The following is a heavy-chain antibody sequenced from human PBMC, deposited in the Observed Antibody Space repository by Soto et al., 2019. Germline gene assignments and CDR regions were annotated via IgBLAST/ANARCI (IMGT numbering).Heavy chain of an antibody. CDR3: VRDRGGWRSWYRIDWYFDL. J-gene: IGHJ2*01. V-gene: IGHV1-3*01. CDR1: GYTFTSYA. Sequence: ASVKVSCKASGYTFTSYAMHWVRQAPGQRLGWMGWINAGNGNTKYSQKFQGRVTITRDTSASTAYMELSSLRSEDTAVYCCVRDRGGWRSWYRIDWYFDLWGRGTLVTVSS. D-gene: IGHD6-13*01. CDR2: INAGNGNT.